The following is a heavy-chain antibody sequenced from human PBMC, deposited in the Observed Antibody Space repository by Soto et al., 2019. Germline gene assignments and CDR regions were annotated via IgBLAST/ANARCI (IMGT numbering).Heavy chain of an antibody. D-gene: IGHD6-13*01. CDR1: GDSVSSGAYY. J-gene: IGHJ5*02. CDR3: ARANIAAAGTIFDP. CDR2: IYYNAIT. V-gene: IGHV4-61*03. Sequence: QVKLQESGPGLVKPSETLSLTCTVSGDSVSSGAYYWSWVRQPPGKGLEWIGYIYYNAITNYNPSLKSRVTILVDTSKSDISLTLNSVTAADTAVYYCARANIAAAGTIFDPWGLGVLVTVSA.